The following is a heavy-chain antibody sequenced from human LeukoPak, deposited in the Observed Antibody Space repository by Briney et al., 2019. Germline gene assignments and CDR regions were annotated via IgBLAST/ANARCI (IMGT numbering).Heavy chain of an antibody. V-gene: IGHV3-48*01. CDR3: AKDPKLIAAAGTDFDY. CDR1: GFTFSSYS. D-gene: IGHD6-13*01. CDR2: ISSSSSTI. J-gene: IGHJ4*02. Sequence: GGSLRLSCAASGFTFSSYSMNWVRQAPGKGLEWVSYISSSSSTIYYADSVKGRFTISRDNSKNTLYLQMNSLRAEDTAVYYCAKDPKLIAAAGTDFDYWGQGTLVTVSS.